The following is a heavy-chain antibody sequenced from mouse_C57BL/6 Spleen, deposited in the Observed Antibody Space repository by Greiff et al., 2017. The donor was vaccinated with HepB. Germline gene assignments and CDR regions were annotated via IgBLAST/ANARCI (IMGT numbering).Heavy chain of an antibody. J-gene: IGHJ4*01. CDR2: ISDGGSYT. CDR3: ARDLYQSYAMDY. D-gene: IGHD2-1*01. V-gene: IGHV5-4*01. Sequence: EVQLQQSGGGLVKPGGSLKLSCAASGFTFSSYAMSWVRQTPEKRLEWVATISDGGSYTYYPDNVKGRFTISRDNAKNNLYLQMSHLKSEDTAMYYCARDLYQSYAMDYWGQGTSVTVSS. CDR1: GFTFSSYA.